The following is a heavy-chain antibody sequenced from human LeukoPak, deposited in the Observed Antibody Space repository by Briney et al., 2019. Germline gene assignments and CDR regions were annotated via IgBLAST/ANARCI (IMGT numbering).Heavy chain of an antibody. Sequence: SETLSLTCTVSGVSISSGGYYWSWIRQHPGKGLEWIGYIHYSGSTYNNPSLKSRVTISVDTSKNQFSLKLSSVTAADTAVYYCARGPDGIVVAGPEYYFDYWGQGTLVTVSS. CDR1: GVSISSGGYY. J-gene: IGHJ4*02. CDR2: IHYSGST. CDR3: ARGPDGIVVAGPEYYFDY. D-gene: IGHD6-19*01. V-gene: IGHV4-31*03.